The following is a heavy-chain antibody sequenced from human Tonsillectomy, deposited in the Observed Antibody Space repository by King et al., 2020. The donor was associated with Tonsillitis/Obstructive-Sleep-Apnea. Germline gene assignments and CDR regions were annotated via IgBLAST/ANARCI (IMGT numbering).Heavy chain of an antibody. CDR2: IDPSDSYT. J-gene: IGHJ4*02. Sequence: VQLVESGAEVKKPGESLRISCKGSGYSFTSYWISWVRQMPGKGLEWMGRIDPSDSYTNYSPSFQGHVTISADKSISTAYLQWSSLKASDTAMYYCARLVYGGNPDSPDFDYWGQGTLVTVSS. V-gene: IGHV5-10-1*03. CDR1: GYSFTSYW. D-gene: IGHD4-23*01. CDR3: ARLVYGGNPDSPDFDY.